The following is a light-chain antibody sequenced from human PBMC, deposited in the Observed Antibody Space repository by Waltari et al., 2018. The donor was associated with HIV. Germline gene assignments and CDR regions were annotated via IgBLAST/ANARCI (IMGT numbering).Light chain of an antibody. CDR3: SSYTSSSIRV. Sequence: QSALTQPASVSGSPGQSLTISCTGTSSDVAAYNLVHWYQQHPGKAPRLMIYDVSNRPSGVSNRFSGSKSGDTASLTISGLQAEDEADYYCSSYTSSSIRVFGTGTKVTVL. V-gene: IGLV2-14*03. J-gene: IGLJ1*01. CDR1: SSDVAAYNL. CDR2: DVS.